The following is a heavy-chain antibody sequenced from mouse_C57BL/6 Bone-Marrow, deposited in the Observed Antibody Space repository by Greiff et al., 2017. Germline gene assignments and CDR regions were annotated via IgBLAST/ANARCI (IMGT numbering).Heavy chain of an antibody. J-gene: IGHJ2*01. CDR1: GYAFSSSW. CDR2: IYPGAGDT. Sequence: QVQLQQSGPELVKPGASVKISCKASGYAFSSSWMNWVKQRPGKGLEWIGRIYPGAGDTNYNGKFKGKATLTADKSSSTAYMQLSSLTSEDSAVYFCARDYGSSYGYWGQGTTLTVSS. CDR3: ARDYGSSYGY. V-gene: IGHV1-82*01. D-gene: IGHD1-1*01.